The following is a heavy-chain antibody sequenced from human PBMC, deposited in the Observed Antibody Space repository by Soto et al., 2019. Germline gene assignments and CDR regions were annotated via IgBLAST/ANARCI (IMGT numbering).Heavy chain of an antibody. CDR1: GFTFSSYS. V-gene: IGHV3-21*01. Sequence: PGGSLRLSCAASGFTFSSYSMNWVRQAPGKGLEWVSSISSSSSYIYYADSVKGRFTISRDNAKNSLYLQMNSLRAEDTAVYYCARDYDSSGPEGYWGQGTLVTVSS. D-gene: IGHD3-22*01. CDR3: ARDYDSSGPEGY. J-gene: IGHJ4*02. CDR2: ISSSSSYI.